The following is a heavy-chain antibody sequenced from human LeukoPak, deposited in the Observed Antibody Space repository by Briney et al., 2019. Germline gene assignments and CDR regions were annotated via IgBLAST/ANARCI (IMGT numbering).Heavy chain of an antibody. CDR3: AREIGPIQLHLWGSAFDY. CDR2: INPGGRST. J-gene: IGHJ4*02. CDR1: GYTFTNYY. V-gene: IGHV1-46*01. Sequence: ASVKVSCKASGYTFTNYYIHWVRQAPGQGLEWMGIINPGGRSTSYAQKFQGRVTMTRDTSTSTVYMELSSLRSEDTAVYYCAREIGPIQLHLWGSAFDYWGQGTLVTVSS. D-gene: IGHD5-24*01.